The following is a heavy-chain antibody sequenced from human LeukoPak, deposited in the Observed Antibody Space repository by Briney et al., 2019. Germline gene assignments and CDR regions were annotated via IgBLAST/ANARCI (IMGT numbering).Heavy chain of an antibody. CDR3: AREIGPIQLHLWGSAFDY. CDR2: INPGGRST. J-gene: IGHJ4*02. CDR1: GYTFTNYY. V-gene: IGHV1-46*01. Sequence: ASVKVSCKASGYTFTNYYIHWVRQAPGQGLEWMGIINPGGRSTSYAQKFQGRVTMTRDTSTSTVYMELSSLRSEDTAVYYCAREIGPIQLHLWGSAFDYWGQGTLVTVSS. D-gene: IGHD5-24*01.